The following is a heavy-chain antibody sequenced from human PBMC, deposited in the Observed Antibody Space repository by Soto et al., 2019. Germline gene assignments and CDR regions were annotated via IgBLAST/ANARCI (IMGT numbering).Heavy chain of an antibody. Sequence: GESLKISCQGYGYSFATFWIGWVRQMPGKGLEWMGIIDPDDSETTYSPSFQGLVTMSVEQSIRTAYLQWSRLKASDTATYYCGRKYCTSSGGDNWLDPWGQGTMVTVYS. CDR2: IDPDDSET. D-gene: IGHD2-8*02. J-gene: IGHJ5*02. CDR3: GRKYCTSSGGDNWLDP. V-gene: IGHV5-51*01. CDR1: GYSFATFW.